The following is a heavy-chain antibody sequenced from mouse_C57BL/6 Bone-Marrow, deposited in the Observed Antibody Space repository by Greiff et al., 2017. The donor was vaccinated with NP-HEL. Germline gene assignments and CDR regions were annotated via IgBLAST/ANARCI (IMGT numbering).Heavy chain of an antibody. CDR2: FHPYNDDT. Sequence: VQLQQSGAELVKPGASVKMSCKASGYTFTTYPIEWMKQNHGKSLEWIGNFHPYNDDTKYNEKFKGKATLTVEKSSSTVYLEISRLTSDDTAVYYCARIYYGSSHWYFDVWGTGTTVTVSS. CDR1: GYTFTTYP. CDR3: ARIYYGSSHWYFDV. J-gene: IGHJ1*03. V-gene: IGHV1-47*01. D-gene: IGHD1-1*01.